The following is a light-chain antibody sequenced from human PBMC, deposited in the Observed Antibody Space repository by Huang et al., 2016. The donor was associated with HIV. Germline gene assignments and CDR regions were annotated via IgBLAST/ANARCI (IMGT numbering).Light chain of an antibody. V-gene: IGKV3-11*01. CDR1: QNIDTY. CDR3: QQRSSWPLT. J-gene: IGKJ4*01. CDR2: DSS. Sequence: EIVLTQSPVTLSMSPGQRATLSCRASQNIDTYLAWYQQKPGQAPRLLIYDSSNRATGIPARFSGSGSRTEFTLTISSLEPDDFVVYFCQQRSSWPLTFGGGTTIEIK.